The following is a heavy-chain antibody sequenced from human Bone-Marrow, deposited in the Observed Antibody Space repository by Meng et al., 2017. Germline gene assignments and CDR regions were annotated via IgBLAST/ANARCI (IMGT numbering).Heavy chain of an antibody. CDR2: MNPNSGNT. D-gene: IGHD3-10*01. CDR3: AWVYGSGTSWFDP. V-gene: IGHV1-8*01. CDR1: GYTFTSYD. J-gene: IGHJ5*02. Sequence: ASAKVSCKASGYTFTSYDINWVRQATGQGLEWMGWMNPNSGNTGYAQKFQGRVTMPRNTSISTAYMELSSLRSEDTAVYYCAWVYGSGTSWFDPWGQGTLVTVSS.